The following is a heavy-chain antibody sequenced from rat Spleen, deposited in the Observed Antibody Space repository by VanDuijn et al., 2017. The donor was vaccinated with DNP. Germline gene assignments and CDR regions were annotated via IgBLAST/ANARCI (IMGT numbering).Heavy chain of an antibody. J-gene: IGHJ4*01. CDR3: ARHAGYDGTYYSYVMDA. Sequence: EVQLVASGGGLVQPGRSLKLSCTASGFTFSDYYMAWVRQAPAKGLEWVATISYDGSSTYYRDSVKGRFTISRDNAKSTLYLQMDSLRSEDTATYYCARHAGYDGTYYSYVMDAWGQGASVTVSS. CDR1: GFTFSDYY. V-gene: IGHV5-7*01. CDR2: ISYDGSST. D-gene: IGHD1-12*02.